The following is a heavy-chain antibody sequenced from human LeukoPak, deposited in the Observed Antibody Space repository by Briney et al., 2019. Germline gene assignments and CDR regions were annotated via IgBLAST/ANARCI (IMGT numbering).Heavy chain of an antibody. CDR2: IIPIFGTA. CDR3: TAAQLYYDSSGSTYYYYYMDV. V-gene: IGHV1-69*01. CDR1: GGTFSSYA. J-gene: IGHJ6*03. Sequence: ASVKVSCKASGGTFSSYAISWVRQAPGQGLEWMGGIIPIFGTANYAQKFQGRVTITADESTSTAYMELSSLRSEDTAVYYCTAAQLYYDSSGSTYYYYYMDVWGKGTTVTISS. D-gene: IGHD3-22*01.